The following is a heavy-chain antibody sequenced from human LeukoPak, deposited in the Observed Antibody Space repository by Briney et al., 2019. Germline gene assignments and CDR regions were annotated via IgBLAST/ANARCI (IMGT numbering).Heavy chain of an antibody. D-gene: IGHD2-2*01. V-gene: IGHV4-34*01. Sequence: TESLSLTFSVYGGSLSGYYCGWVRQPRGKGLGLVGDINHSGRTNSNPSHKSRVTISVETSKNQFSLKLSSVTAAATAVYYCARRGSYCSSTRCYWGTFDYWGQGTLVTVSS. CDR3: ARRGSYCSSTRCYWGTFDY. CDR2: INHSGRT. CDR1: GGSLSGYY. J-gene: IGHJ4*02.